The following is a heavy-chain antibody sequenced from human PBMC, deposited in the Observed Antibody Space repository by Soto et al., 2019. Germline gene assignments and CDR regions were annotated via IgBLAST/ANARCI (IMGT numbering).Heavy chain of an antibody. Sequence: QVQLVQSGAEVKKTGSSVRVSCKASGGTFSSYRLNWLRQAPGHGLEWVGGIVPIRRAAEYAQGFQGRVTITADETTRTYYMELRRLKTQDTAVYYCVRDSGAKLSSSWGQGTLVTVSS. CDR2: IVPIRRAA. D-gene: IGHD6-13*01. V-gene: IGHV1-69*01. J-gene: IGHJ4*02. CDR1: GGTFSSYR. CDR3: VRDSGAKLSSS.